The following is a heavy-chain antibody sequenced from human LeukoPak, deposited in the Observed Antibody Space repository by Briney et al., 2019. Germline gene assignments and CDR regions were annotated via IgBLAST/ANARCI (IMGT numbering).Heavy chain of an antibody. V-gene: IGHV3-23*01. CDR3: AKDLKGLYDYVRGSYAVDI. Sequence: QSGGSLRLSCAASGFTFSGYAMSWVRQGQGTGLEWVSGISSRGGTTDYADFVKGRFTMSRDNSKNTLYLQMHSLRAEDTAVYYCAKDLKGLYDYVRGSYAVDIWGQGTTVTVSS. D-gene: IGHD3-16*01. CDR2: ISSRGGTT. J-gene: IGHJ3*02. CDR1: GFTFSGYA.